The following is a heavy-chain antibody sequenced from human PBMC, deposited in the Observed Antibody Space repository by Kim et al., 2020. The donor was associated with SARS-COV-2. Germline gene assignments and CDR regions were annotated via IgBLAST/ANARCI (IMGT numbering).Heavy chain of an antibody. J-gene: IGHJ4*02. D-gene: IGHD2-2*01. Sequence: GGSLRLSCSASGFTFSSYAMHWVRQAPGKGLEYVSAISSNGGSTYYADSVKGRFTISRDNSKNTLYLQMSSLRAEDTAVYYCVKDLGVGYCSSTSCPQEDTFDYWGQGTLVTVSS. CDR3: VKDLGVGYCSSTSCPQEDTFDY. V-gene: IGHV3-64D*06. CDR1: GFTFSSYA. CDR2: ISSNGGST.